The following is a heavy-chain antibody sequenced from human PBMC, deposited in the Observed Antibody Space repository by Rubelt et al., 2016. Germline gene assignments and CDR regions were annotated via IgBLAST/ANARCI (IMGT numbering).Heavy chain of an antibody. CDR3: ARQRYCSGGSCYPDY. CDR2: IYPGDSDT. V-gene: IGHV5-51*01. Sequence: KPGESLKISCKGSGYSFTSYWIGWVRQMPGKGLEWMGIIYPGDSDTRYIPSFQGQVTISADKSINSAYLQWSSLKASDTAIYYCARQRYCSGGSCYPDYWGQGTLVTVSS. J-gene: IGHJ4*02. CDR1: GYSFTSYW. D-gene: IGHD2-15*01.